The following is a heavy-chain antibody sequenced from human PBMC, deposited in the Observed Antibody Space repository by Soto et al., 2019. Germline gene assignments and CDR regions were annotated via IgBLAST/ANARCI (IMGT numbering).Heavy chain of an antibody. CDR1: GFTFSSFT. D-gene: IGHD3-3*01. J-gene: IGHJ3*01. CDR2: IRGSGSST. CDR3: AKNYDFWSSYYTA. Sequence: EVQLLESGGGLVQPGGSLRLSCAASGFTFSSFTITWVRQAPGKGLEWVSAIRGSGSSTYYADSVKGRFTVSRDNAKKMLYLQKNSLRAEDTAVYYCAKNYDFWSSYYTAWGQGTMVTVSS. V-gene: IGHV3-23*01.